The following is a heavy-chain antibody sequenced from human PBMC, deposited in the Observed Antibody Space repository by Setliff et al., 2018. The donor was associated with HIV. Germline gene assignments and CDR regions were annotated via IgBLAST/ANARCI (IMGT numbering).Heavy chain of an antibody. V-gene: IGHV3-66*01. D-gene: IGHD4-17*01. Sequence: PGGSLRLSCAASGFTVSGSYMSWVRQAPGKGLEWVSTIYSDGSTYHADSVKGRFTIYRDNTKNSLFLQMNSLRAEDTAVYYCARLSPPDDYGDLGGVDYWGQGTLVTVSS. CDR2: IYSDGST. CDR1: GFTVSGSY. CDR3: ARLSPPDDYGDLGGVDY. J-gene: IGHJ4*02.